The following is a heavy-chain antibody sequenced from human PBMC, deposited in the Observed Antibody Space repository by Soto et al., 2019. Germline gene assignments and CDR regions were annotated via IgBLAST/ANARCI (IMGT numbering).Heavy chain of an antibody. V-gene: IGHV3-30-3*01. J-gene: IGHJ6*02. CDR1: GFTFSSYA. CDR3: ARDRNDWLLYYYYGMDV. CDR2: ISYDGSNK. D-gene: IGHD3-9*01. Sequence: QVQLVESGGGVVQPGRSLRLSCAASGFTFSSYAMHCVRQAPGKGLEWVAVISYDGSNKYYADSVKGRFTISRDNSKNTLYLQMNSLRAEDTAVYYCARDRNDWLLYYYYGMDVWGQGTTVTVSS.